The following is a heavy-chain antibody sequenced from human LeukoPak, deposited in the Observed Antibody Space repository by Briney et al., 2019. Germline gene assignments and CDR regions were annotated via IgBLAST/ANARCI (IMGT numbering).Heavy chain of an antibody. J-gene: IGHJ6*02. CDR2: ISYDGSNK. CDR3: AKDQGFGSQWLVLNYYGMDV. CDR1: GFTFSSYG. V-gene: IGHV3-30*18. Sequence: PGRSLRLSCAASGFTFSSYGMHWVRQAPGKGLEWVAVISYDGSNKYYADSVKGRFTISRDNSKNTLYLRMNSLRAEDTAVYYCAKDQGFGSQWLVLNYYGMDVWGQGTTVTVSS. D-gene: IGHD6-19*01.